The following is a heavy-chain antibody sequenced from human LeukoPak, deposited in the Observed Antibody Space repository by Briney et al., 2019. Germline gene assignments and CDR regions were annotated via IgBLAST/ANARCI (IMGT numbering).Heavy chain of an antibody. J-gene: IGHJ4*02. Sequence: SSETLSLTCGVYSGSFSSYFWTWIRQPPGKGLEWIGEINHSGNTYYNPSLKSRLTMSVDTSKNQFSLRLRSVTAADTAVYYCARKRYSSSWYHFDYWGQGTLVTVSS. CDR3: ARKRYSSSWYHFDY. CDR2: INHSGNT. V-gene: IGHV4-34*01. D-gene: IGHD6-13*01. CDR1: SGSFSSYF.